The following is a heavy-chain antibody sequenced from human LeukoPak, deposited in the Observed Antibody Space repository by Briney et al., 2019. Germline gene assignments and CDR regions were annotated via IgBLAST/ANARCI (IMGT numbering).Heavy chain of an antibody. CDR1: GYSFTSFW. D-gene: IGHD4-17*01. CDR2: IYPGDSDT. Sequence: GESLKISCKGSGYSFTSFWIGWVRQMPGRGLEWMGIIYPGDSDTRYSPSFQGQVTISADKSISTAYLQWSSLKASDTAMFYCYRDYGDYVRPXFDYWGXGXLXXVS. CDR3: YRDYGDYVRPXFDY. J-gene: IGHJ4*01. V-gene: IGHV5-51*01.